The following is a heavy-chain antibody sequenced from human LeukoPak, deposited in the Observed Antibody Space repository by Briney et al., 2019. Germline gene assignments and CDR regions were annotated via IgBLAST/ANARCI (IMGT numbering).Heavy chain of an antibody. CDR1: GLTFSSFA. CDR2: VSGSGGAT. Sequence: GGSLRLSCAASGLTFSSFAMRWVRQAPGKGLEWVSSVSGSGGATYYADSVKGRFTISRDNSKNTLFLQMSSLRVEDTAIYYCAKEGTYYDSSSYYTHWGQGTLVAVSS. CDR3: AKEGTYYDSSSYYTH. D-gene: IGHD3-22*01. V-gene: IGHV3-23*01. J-gene: IGHJ4*02.